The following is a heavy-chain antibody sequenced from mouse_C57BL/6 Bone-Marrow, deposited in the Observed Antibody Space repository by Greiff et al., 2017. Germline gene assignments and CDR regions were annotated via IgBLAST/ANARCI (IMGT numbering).Heavy chain of an antibody. Sequence: QVQLQQPGAELVKPGASVKLSCKASGYTFTSYWMHWVKQRPGQGLEWIGMIHPNSGSTNYNEKFKSKATLTVDKSSSTAYMQLSSLTSEDAAVYYCAIRGGYYAMDYWGQGTSVTVSS. CDR2: IHPNSGST. V-gene: IGHV1-64*01. J-gene: IGHJ4*01. CDR3: AIRGGYYAMDY. CDR1: GYTFTSYW.